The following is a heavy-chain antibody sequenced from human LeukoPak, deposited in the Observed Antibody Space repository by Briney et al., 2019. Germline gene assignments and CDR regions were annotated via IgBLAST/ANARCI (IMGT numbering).Heavy chain of an antibody. D-gene: IGHD4-17*01. V-gene: IGHV3-23*01. CDR3: AFRFYGDSGSF. CDR2: ISDSGSST. J-gene: IGHJ4*02. CDR1: GFTFSSYA. Sequence: GGSLRLSCAASGFTFSSYAMGWLRQAPGKGLEWVSGISDSGSSTNYADSVKGRFTISRDNSKNTLYLQMISLRAEDTAVYYCAFRFYGDSGSFWGQGTLVTVSS.